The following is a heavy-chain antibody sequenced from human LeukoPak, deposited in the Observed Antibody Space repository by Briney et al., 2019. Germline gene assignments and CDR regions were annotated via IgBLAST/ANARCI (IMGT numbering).Heavy chain of an antibody. CDR2: FYYTGST. Sequence: SETLSLTCVVSGGSISSGAYYWGWIRQPPGKGLEWIGSFYYTGSTYYNPSLKSRVTISVDTSKNQFSLKLSSVTAADTAVYYCARRGYCGGDCYFDAFDIWGQGTMVTVSS. J-gene: IGHJ3*02. D-gene: IGHD2-21*02. CDR1: GGSISSGAYY. V-gene: IGHV4-39*01. CDR3: ARRGYCGGDCYFDAFDI.